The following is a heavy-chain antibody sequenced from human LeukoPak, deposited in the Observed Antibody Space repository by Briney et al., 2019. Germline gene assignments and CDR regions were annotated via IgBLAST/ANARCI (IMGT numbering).Heavy chain of an antibody. CDR1: GESMIGHY. D-gene: IGHD3-10*01. CDR3: ARATASGSGRAYDH. CDR2: IHHSGGT. V-gene: IGHV4-34*10. Sequence: SETLSLTCAVYGESMIGHYWIWIRQPPGKRLKWIGEIHHSGGTNSNPSLKNRLTMSIDMSKNQFSLKLKSVTAADTAVYYCARATASGSGRAYDHWAQGNLVPVSS. J-gene: IGHJ4*02.